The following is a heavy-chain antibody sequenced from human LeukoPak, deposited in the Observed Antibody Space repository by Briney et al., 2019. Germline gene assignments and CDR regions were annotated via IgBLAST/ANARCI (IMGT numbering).Heavy chain of an antibody. CDR3: ARDVRYCSSTSCHYYFDY. J-gene: IGHJ4*02. Sequence: GGSLRLSCAASGFTFSGYWMSWVRQAPGKGLEWVANIKQDGGEKYYVDSVKGRFTISRDNAKNSLYLQMNSLRAEDTAVYYCARDVRYCSSTSCHYYFDYWGQGTLVTVSS. D-gene: IGHD2-2*01. CDR2: IKQDGGEK. V-gene: IGHV3-7*01. CDR1: GFTFSGYW.